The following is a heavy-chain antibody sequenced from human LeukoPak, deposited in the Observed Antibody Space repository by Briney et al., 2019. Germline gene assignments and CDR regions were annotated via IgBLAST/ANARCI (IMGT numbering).Heavy chain of an antibody. J-gene: IGHJ4*02. D-gene: IGHD2-21*01. CDR2: IYTSEST. Sequence: SETLSLTCTVSGGSISSHYWSWIRQPAGKGLEWIGRIYTSESTNYNPSLKVRVTMSVDSSKNQFSLKLNSVTAADTAVYYCAGIPLAYCGGDCYSGLGYWGQGTLVTVSS. CDR3: AGIPLAYCGGDCYSGLGY. CDR1: GGSISSHY. V-gene: IGHV4-4*07.